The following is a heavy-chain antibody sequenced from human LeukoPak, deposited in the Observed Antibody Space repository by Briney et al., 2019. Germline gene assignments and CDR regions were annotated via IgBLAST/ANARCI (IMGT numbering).Heavy chain of an antibody. CDR3: ARGLLIWFGTRVNWFDP. CDR2: IYYSGTT. Sequence: SETLSLTCAVYGGSFSGYYWGWIRQPPGKGLEWIGSIYYSGTTNYNPSLKSRVNISVDTSKNQFSLKLNSVTAADTAVYYCARGLLIWFGTRVNWFDPWGQGTLVTVSS. J-gene: IGHJ5*02. CDR1: GGSFSGYY. V-gene: IGHV4-34*01. D-gene: IGHD3-10*01.